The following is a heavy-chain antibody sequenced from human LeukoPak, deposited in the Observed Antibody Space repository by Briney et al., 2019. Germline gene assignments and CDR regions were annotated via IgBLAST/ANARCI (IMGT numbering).Heavy chain of an antibody. Sequence: KPGGSLRLSCAASGFTLSDYYMNWIRQAPGKGPEWISYISSSSRYTNYADSVKGRFTISRDNAKNSLYLQMNSLSTEDTATYYCGRGTMPRFGDLFVVWGQGTLVNVSS. D-gene: IGHD3-10*01. J-gene: IGHJ4*02. CDR1: GFTLSDYY. CDR2: ISSSSRYT. V-gene: IGHV3-11*05. CDR3: GRGTMPRFGDLFVV.